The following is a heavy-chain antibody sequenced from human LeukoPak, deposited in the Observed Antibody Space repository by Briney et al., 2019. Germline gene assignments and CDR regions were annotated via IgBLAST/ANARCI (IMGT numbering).Heavy chain of an antibody. J-gene: IGHJ1*01. Sequence: PQASVKVSCKASGYTFINYAIYWVRQAPGQRLEWMGWINADNGDTKYSQKFQGRVTVTKDTSANTVYLELSSLGSEDTAVYYCARDLLRVEAALLIPGHWGQGTQVTVSS. V-gene: IGHV1-3*01. CDR2: INADNGDT. CDR1: GYTFINYA. CDR3: ARDLLRVEAALLIPGH. D-gene: IGHD2-15*01.